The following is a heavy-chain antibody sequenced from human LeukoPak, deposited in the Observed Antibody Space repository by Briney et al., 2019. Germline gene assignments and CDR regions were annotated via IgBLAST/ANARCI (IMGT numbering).Heavy chain of an antibody. Sequence: GGSLRLSCAASGFTFSSYAMSWVRQAPGKGLEWVSAISGSGGSTYYADSVKGRFTISRDNSKKTLYLQMNSIRAEDTALYYCAKDLLSRFLWIYYFDYWGQGTLVTVSS. CDR3: AKDLLSRFLWIYYFDY. CDR1: GFTFSSYA. D-gene: IGHD3-3*01. CDR2: ISGSGGST. J-gene: IGHJ4*02. V-gene: IGHV3-23*01.